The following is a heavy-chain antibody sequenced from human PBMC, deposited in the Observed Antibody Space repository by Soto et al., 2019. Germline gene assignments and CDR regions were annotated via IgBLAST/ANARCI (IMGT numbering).Heavy chain of an antibody. CDR2: IIPILGIA. D-gene: IGHD5-12*01. V-gene: IGHV1-69*02. CDR1: GGTFSSYT. CDR3: ARAGYSGYDSSTGKFDY. Sequence: SVKVSCKASGGTFSSYTISWVRQAPGQGLEWMGRIIPILGIANYAQKFQGRVTITADKSTSTAYMELSSLRSDDTAVYYCARAGYSGYDSSTGKFDYWGQGTLVTVPQ. J-gene: IGHJ4*02.